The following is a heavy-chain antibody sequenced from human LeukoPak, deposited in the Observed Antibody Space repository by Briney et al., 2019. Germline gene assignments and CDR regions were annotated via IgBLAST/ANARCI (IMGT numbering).Heavy chain of an antibody. D-gene: IGHD2-15*01. CDR3: AKVGIVVVVAAPTSNWFDP. CDR2: ISGSGGST. J-gene: IGHJ5*02. CDR1: GFTFSSYA. Sequence: PGGSLRLSCAASGFTFSSYAMSWVRQAPGKGLEWVSAISGSGGSTYYAGSVKGRFTISRDNSKNTLYLQMNSLRAEDTAVYYCAKVGIVVVVAAPTSNWFDPWGQGTLVTVSS. V-gene: IGHV3-23*01.